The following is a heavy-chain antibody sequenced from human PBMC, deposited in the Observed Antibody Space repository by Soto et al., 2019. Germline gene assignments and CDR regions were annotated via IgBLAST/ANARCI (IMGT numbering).Heavy chain of an antibody. CDR3: AKEIIPCYYDSSDYWVTIDS. CDR2: ISGSGGST. V-gene: IGHV3-23*01. D-gene: IGHD3-22*01. Sequence: EVQLLESGGGLVQPGGSLRLSCAASGFTFSSYAMSWVRQAPGKGLEWVSAISGSGGSTYYADSVKGRFTTSRDNSNNTLYLQMNSLRSDDTAVYYCAKEIIPCYYDSSDYWVTIDSWGQGTLVTVSS. CDR1: GFTFSSYA. J-gene: IGHJ4*02.